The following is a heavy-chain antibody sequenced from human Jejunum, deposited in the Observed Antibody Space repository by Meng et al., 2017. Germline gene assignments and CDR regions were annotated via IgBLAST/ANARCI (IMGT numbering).Heavy chain of an antibody. D-gene: IGHD2-15*01. CDR1: GDSISSNNR. CDR3: ARDWGCRDGYCFSGLLEF. Sequence: QVQLQESGPGLVRPSGTLTLTCSFSGDSISSNNRWTGVRQPPGRGLEWIGEIYHGGDTNYNPSLTSPVTISVDKSKNQFTLRLNSVTAADTAIYYCARDWGCRDGYCFSGLLEFWGQGILVTVSS. V-gene: IGHV4-4*02. J-gene: IGHJ4*02. CDR2: IYHGGDT.